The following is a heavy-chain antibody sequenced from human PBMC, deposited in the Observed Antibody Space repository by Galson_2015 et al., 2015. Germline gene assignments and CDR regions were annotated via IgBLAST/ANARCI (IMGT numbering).Heavy chain of an antibody. J-gene: IGHJ4*02. Sequence: QSGAEVTKPGESLKISCTGSGYYFSNFWITWVRQTPGKGLEWMGTIYPGDSDTRYSPSFQGQVTISADKSISTAYLQWSSLKASDSAMYYCARRRSAVYCGGDCYSAIDYWGQGTLVTVSS. CDR2: IYPGDSDT. D-gene: IGHD2-21*02. V-gene: IGHV5-51*01. CDR1: GYYFSNFW. CDR3: ARRRSAVYCGGDCYSAIDY.